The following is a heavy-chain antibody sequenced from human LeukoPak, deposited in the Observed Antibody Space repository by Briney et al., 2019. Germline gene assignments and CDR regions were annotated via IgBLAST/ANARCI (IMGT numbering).Heavy chain of an antibody. D-gene: IGHD3-3*01. Sequence: PGGSLRLSCAASGFTFSSYAMHWVRQAPGKGLEYVSAIGSNGGSTYYANSVKGRFTISRDNSKNTLYLQMGSLRAEDMAVYYCARMYYDFWSGIRGDYYYYMDVWGKGTTVTVSS. CDR2: IGSNGGST. CDR1: GFTFSSYA. J-gene: IGHJ6*03. V-gene: IGHV3-64*01. CDR3: ARMYYDFWSGIRGDYYYYMDV.